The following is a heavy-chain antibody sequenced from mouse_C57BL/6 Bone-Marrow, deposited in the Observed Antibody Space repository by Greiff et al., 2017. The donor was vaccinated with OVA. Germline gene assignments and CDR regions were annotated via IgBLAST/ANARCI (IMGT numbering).Heavy chain of an antibody. D-gene: IGHD1-1*01. J-gene: IGHJ2*01. CDR1: GFSLTSYG. V-gene: IGHV2-5*01. CDR3: AKNERYYGSSLVY. Sequence: VQLVESGPGLVQPSQSLSITCTVSGFSLTSYGVHWVRQSPGKGLEWLGVIWRGGSTDYNAAFMSRLSITKDNSKSQVFFKMNSLQADDTAIYYCAKNERYYGSSLVYWGQGTTLTVSS. CDR2: IWRGGST.